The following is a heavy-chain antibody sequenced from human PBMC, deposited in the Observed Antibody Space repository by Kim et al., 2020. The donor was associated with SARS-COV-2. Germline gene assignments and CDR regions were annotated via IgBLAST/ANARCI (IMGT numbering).Heavy chain of an antibody. CDR1: GFTFNNYA. Sequence: GGSLILSCAASGFTFNNYAMSWVRQAPGQGLEWISAVSGSGRTTYYADSVKGRFTISRDNSKNTFYLQVDSLRAEDTAAYFCAARFGYQFDYWGQGTLVT. CDR2: VSGSGRTT. V-gene: IGHV3-23*01. D-gene: IGHD6-25*01. J-gene: IGHJ4*02. CDR3: AARFGYQFDY.